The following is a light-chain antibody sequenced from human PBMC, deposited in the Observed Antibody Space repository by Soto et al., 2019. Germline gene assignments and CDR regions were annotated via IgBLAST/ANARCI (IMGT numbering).Light chain of an antibody. V-gene: IGLV2-8*02. J-gene: IGLJ1*01. Sequence: QSVLTQPPSASRSPGQSVTISCTGTSSDVGGYKYVSWFQQHPGKAPKLMICEVSKRPSGVPDRFSGSRSGNTASLTVSGPQAEDESDYYCCSYAGSNNYVFGTGTKLTVL. CDR2: EVS. CDR1: SSDVGGYKY. CDR3: CSYAGSNNYV.